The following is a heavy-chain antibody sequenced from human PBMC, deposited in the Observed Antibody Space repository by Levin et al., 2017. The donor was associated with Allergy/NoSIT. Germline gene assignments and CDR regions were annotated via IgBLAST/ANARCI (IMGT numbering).Heavy chain of an antibody. J-gene: IGHJ3*02. V-gene: IGHV3-9*01. Sequence: PGGSLRLSCAASGFTFDDYAMHWVRQAPGKGLEWVSGISWNSGSIGYADSVKGRFTISRDNAKNSLYLQMNSLRAEDTALYYWAKDLRYYYDSSGPLFYAFDIWGQGTMVTVSS. CDR3: AKDLRYYYDSSGPLFYAFDI. CDR2: ISWNSGSI. CDR1: GFTFDDYA. D-gene: IGHD3-22*01.